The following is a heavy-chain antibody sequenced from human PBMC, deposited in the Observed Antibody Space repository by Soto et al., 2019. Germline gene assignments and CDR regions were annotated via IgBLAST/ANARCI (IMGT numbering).Heavy chain of an antibody. Sequence: ASVKVSCKASGYTFTGYYMHWVRQAPGQGLEWMGWINPNSGGTNYAQKFQGRVTMTRDTSISTAYMDLSRLRSDDTAVYYCARDLDVVLLWFGEPRTPFDYWGQGTLVTAPQ. CDR3: ARDLDVVLLWFGEPRTPFDY. D-gene: IGHD3-10*01. J-gene: IGHJ4*02. CDR2: INPNSGGT. CDR1: GYTFTGYY. V-gene: IGHV1-2*02.